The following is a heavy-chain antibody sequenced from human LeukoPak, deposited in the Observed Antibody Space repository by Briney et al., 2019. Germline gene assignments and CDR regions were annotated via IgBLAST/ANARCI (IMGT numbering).Heavy chain of an antibody. CDR2: ISAYNGNT. CDR1: GYTFTSYG. D-gene: IGHD6-6*01. CDR3: ARAYSSSSPFDY. J-gene: IGHJ4*02. V-gene: IGHV1-18*01. Sequence: GASVKVSCKASGYTFTSYGISWVRQAPGQGLEWMGWISAYNGNTNYAQKFQGRVTMTRDTSTSTVYLELSSLRSEDTAVYYCARAYSSSSPFDYWGQGTLVTVSS.